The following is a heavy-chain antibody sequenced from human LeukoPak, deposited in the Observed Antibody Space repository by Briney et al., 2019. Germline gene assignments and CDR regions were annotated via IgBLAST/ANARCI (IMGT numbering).Heavy chain of an antibody. J-gene: IGHJ2*01. D-gene: IGHD6-19*01. CDR2: IYYSGST. CDR1: GGSISSYY. Sequence: SETLSLTCTVSGGSISSYYWSWIRQPPGKGLEWIGYIYYSGSTDYNTSLKSRVTISVDTSKNQFSLKLSSVTAADTAVYYCARSPPYSSAWRGGNWYFDLWGRGTLVTVSS. V-gene: IGHV4-59*01. CDR3: ARSPPYSSAWRGGNWYFDL.